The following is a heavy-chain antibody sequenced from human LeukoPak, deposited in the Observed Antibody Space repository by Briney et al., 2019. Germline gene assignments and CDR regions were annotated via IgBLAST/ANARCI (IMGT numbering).Heavy chain of an antibody. CDR1: GLTFSSNV. CDR3: AKAFPGEDDY. D-gene: IGHD1-14*01. J-gene: IGHJ4*02. Sequence: GGSLRLSCAASGLTFSSNVMTWVRQAPGKRLEWVSLISGTGGTTYYADSVKGQFTISRDNSKNTLYLQMNGLRVEDTAVYYCAKAFPGEDDYWGQGTLVTVSS. CDR2: ISGTGGTT. V-gene: IGHV3-23*01.